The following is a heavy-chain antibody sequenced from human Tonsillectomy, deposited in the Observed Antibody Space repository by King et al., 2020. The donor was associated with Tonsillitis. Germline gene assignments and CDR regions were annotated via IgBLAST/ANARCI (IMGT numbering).Heavy chain of an antibody. V-gene: IGHV3-15*01. Sequence: VQLVESGGGLVKPGGSLRLSCAASGFTFSTAWMSWVRQAPGKGLEWVGRIKSKIDGDTTDYAAPVKGRFTFTREDSKTTLYLQMNSLKIEDTAVYYCTTDWSPLSNFWYGDCAFAIWGQGTMVTVSS. CDR3: TTDWSPLSNFWYGDCAFAI. D-gene: IGHD3-10*01. CDR2: IKSKIDGDTT. CDR1: GFTFSTAW. J-gene: IGHJ3*02.